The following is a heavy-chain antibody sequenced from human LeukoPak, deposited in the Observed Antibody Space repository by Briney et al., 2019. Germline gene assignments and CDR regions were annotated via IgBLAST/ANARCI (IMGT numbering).Heavy chain of an antibody. CDR2: ISSSSSTI. CDR1: GFTFSSYS. J-gene: IGHJ3*02. Sequence: GGSLRLSCAASGFTFSSYSMNWVRQAPGKGLEWVSYISSSSSTIYYADSVKGRFTISRDNDKNSLYLQMNSLRAEDTAVYSCARDAARGNNASDIWGQGTMV. V-gene: IGHV3-48*04. D-gene: IGHD3-16*01. CDR3: ARDAARGNNASDI.